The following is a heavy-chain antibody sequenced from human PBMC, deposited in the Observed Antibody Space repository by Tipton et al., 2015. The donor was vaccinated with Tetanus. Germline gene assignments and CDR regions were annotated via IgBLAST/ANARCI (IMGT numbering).Heavy chain of an antibody. CDR2: IYYSGST. D-gene: IGHD6-19*01. V-gene: IGHV4-61*01. J-gene: IGHJ6*02. CDR3: ARAEYSSGWFSTDRDYYYGMDV. CDR1: GGSVSSGSYY. Sequence: TLSLTCTVSGGSVSSGSYYWSWIRQPPGKGLEWIGYIYYSGSTNYNPSLKSRVTISVDTSKNQFSLKLSSATAADTAVYYCARAEYSSGWFSTDRDYYYGMDVWGQGTTVTVSS.